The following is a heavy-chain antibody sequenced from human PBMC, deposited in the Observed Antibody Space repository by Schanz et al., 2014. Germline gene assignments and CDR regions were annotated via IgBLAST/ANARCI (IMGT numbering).Heavy chain of an antibody. J-gene: IGHJ4*02. CDR3: ARDGVDAAAGGNY. CDR2: ISPYNGNT. CDR1: GGTFSSYA. D-gene: IGHD6-13*01. V-gene: IGHV1-18*01. Sequence: QVQLVQSGAEVKKPGSPVKVSCKSSGGTFSSYAISWVRQAPGQGLEWMGWISPYNGNTNYAQKLQGRVTMTADTSTSTAYMDLRSLRSDDTAVYYCARDGVDAAAGGNYWGQGTLVTVSS.